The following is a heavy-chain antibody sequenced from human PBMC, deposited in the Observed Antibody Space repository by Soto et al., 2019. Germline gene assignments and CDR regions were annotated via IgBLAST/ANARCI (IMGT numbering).Heavy chain of an antibody. CDR3: ARDPEDYGGNSQTFAI. V-gene: IGHV4-59*01. D-gene: IGHD4-17*01. CDR1: GGSIRSYY. Sequence: QVQLQESGPGLVKPSETLSLTCTVSGGSIRSYYWSWIRQPPGKGLEWIGYVYHSGTTNYNPSLNSRVTISVDAYKSKFSLKLTSVTAADTAVYYCARDPEDYGGNSQTFAIWGQGTMVTVSS. J-gene: IGHJ3*02. CDR2: VYHSGTT.